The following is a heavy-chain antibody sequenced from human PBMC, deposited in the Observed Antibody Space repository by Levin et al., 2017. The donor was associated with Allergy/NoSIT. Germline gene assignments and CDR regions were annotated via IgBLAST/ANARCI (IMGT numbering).Heavy chain of an antibody. D-gene: IGHD4-17*01. CDR3: AKDIRTYGDYGFDY. CDR1: GFTFDDYA. J-gene: IGHJ4*02. CDR2: ISWNSGSI. V-gene: IGHV3-9*01. Sequence: GGSLRLSCAASGFTFDDYAMHWVRQAPGKGLEWVSGISWNSGSIGYADSVKGRFTISRDNAKNSLYLQMNSLRAEDTALYYCAKDIRTYGDYGFDYWGQGTLVTVSS.